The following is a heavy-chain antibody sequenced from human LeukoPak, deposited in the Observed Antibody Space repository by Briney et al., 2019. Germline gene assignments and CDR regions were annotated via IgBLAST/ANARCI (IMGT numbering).Heavy chain of an antibody. D-gene: IGHD6-13*01. CDR2: IYYSGST. CDR3: ARVRSIAAAGQYFQH. V-gene: IGHV4-59*01. J-gene: IGHJ1*01. CDR1: GGSISSYY. Sequence: SETLSLTCTVSGGSISSYYWSWIRRPPGKGLEWIGYIYYSGSTNYNPSLKSRVTISVDTSKNQFSLKLSSVTAADTAVYYCARVRSIAAAGQYFQHWGQGTLVTVSS.